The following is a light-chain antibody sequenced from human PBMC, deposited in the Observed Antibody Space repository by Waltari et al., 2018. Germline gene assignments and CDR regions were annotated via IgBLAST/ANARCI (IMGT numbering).Light chain of an antibody. CDR2: DVS. Sequence: QAALTQPPSVSGSPGQSVTISCTGTSSDIGGYNYVSWYQQHPGKAPKLMIYDVSKRPSGVSDRFSGSKSGNTASLTISGLQAEDDADYYCSSYAGSNTDVFGSGTKLTVL. J-gene: IGLJ6*01. CDR3: SSYAGSNTDV. CDR1: SSDIGGYNY. V-gene: IGLV2-11*01.